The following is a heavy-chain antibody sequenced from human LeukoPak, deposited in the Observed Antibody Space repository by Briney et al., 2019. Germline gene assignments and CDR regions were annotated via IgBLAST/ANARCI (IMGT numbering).Heavy chain of an antibody. CDR3: ARGGIAARTFDY. J-gene: IGHJ4*02. CDR2: IYTSGST. V-gene: IGHV4-4*07. Sequence: SETLSLTCIVSGGSISSYYWSWIRQPAGKGLEWIGRIYTSGSTNYNPSLKSRVTMSVDTSKNQFSLKLSSVTAADTAVYYCARGGIAARTFDYWGQGTLVTVSS. D-gene: IGHD6-6*01. CDR1: GGSISSYY.